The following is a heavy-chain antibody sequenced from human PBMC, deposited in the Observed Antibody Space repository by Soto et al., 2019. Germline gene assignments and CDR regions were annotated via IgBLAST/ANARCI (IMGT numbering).Heavy chain of an antibody. CDR2: IYWNGDK. J-gene: IGHJ4*02. Sequence: QITLRESGPTLVKPTQTLTLTSTFSGFALTSSGVGVAWIRQSPGKAPEWLALIYWNGDKRYSPSLKSRLTITKDTSRNQVVLTMTNMDPVDTVTYYCAHSAYSGSSDYFDYWGQGTLVTVSS. CDR3: AHSAYSGSSDYFDY. D-gene: IGHD6-6*01. CDR1: GFALTSSGVG. V-gene: IGHV2-5*01.